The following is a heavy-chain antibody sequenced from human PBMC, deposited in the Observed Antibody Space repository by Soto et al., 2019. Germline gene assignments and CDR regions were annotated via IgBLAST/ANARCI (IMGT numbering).Heavy chain of an antibody. CDR1: GFTFSTIT. CDR3: ARARDPYYYYGMDV. Sequence: EVQLVESGGGLVKPGGSLRLPCEASGFTFSTITRNWVGQPPGKGRGWVSSISSSSSYIYYADSVKGRFTISRDNAKNSLYLQMNSLRAEDTAVYYCARARDPYYYYGMDVWGQGTTVTVSS. J-gene: IGHJ6*02. CDR2: ISSSSSYI. V-gene: IGHV3-21*01.